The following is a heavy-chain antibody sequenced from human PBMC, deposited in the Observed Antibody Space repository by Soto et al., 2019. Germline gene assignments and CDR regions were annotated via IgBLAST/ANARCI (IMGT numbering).Heavy chain of an antibody. V-gene: IGHV4-59*01. CDR3: ARARSDSAGSSFGRRMDV. CDR2: IYYSGST. CDR1: GGSISSYY. Sequence: PSETLSLTCTFSGGSISSYYWSWIRQPPGKGLEWIGYIYYSGSTNYNPSLKSRVTISVDTSKNQFSLKLNSVTAADSATYFCARARSDSAGSSFGRRMDVWGQGTPVTVSS. D-gene: IGHD3-3*01. J-gene: IGHJ6*02.